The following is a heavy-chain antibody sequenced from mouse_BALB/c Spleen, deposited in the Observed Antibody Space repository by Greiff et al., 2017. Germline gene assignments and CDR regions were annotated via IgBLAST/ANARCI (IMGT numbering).Heavy chain of an antibody. Sequence: EVQLQQSGPGLVKPSQSLSLTCTVTGYSITSDYAWNWIRQFPGNKLEWMGYISYSGSTSYNPSLKSRISITRDTSKNQFFLQLNSVTTEDTATYYCAYDYYAMDYWGQGTSVTVSS. D-gene: IGHD1-1*02. V-gene: IGHV3-2*02. CDR2: ISYSGST. J-gene: IGHJ4*01. CDR3: AYDYYAMDY. CDR1: GYSITSDYA.